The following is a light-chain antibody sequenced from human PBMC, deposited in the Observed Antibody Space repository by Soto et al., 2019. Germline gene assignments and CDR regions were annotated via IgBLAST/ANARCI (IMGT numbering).Light chain of an antibody. J-gene: IGKJ1*01. CDR1: QSISSY. Sequence: DIQMTQSPSSLSASVGDRVTITCRASQSISSYLNWYQQKPGKAPKLLIYATSTLHSEVPSRFSGSGSGTDFTLTISSLQPEDFATYCCKQTYSNPRTFGQGTKVDIK. CDR2: ATS. CDR3: KQTYSNPRT. V-gene: IGKV1-39*01.